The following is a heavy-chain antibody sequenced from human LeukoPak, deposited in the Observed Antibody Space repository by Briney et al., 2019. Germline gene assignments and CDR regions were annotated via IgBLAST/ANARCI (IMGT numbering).Heavy chain of an antibody. CDR1: GFTFSDYY. V-gene: IGHV3-11*01. Sequence: GGSLRLSCAASGFTFSDYYMSWIRQAPGKGLEWVSYISSSGSTIYYADSVKGRFTISRDTAKNSLYLQMNSLRAEDTAVYYCAREDCSGGSCYSGHGMDVWGQGTTVTVSS. CDR2: ISSSGSTI. CDR3: AREDCSGGSCYSGHGMDV. D-gene: IGHD2-15*01. J-gene: IGHJ6*02.